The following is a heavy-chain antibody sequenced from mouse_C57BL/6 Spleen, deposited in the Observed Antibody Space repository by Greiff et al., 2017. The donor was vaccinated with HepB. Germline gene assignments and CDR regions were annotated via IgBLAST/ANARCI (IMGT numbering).Heavy chain of an antibody. Sequence: VQLVESGPELVKPGASVKISCKASGYAFSSSWMNWVKQRPGKGLEWIGRIYPGDGDTNYNGKFKGKATLTADKSSSTAYMQLSSLTSEDSAVYFCARAGDYYDYDGGTFDYWGQGTTLTVSS. J-gene: IGHJ2*01. V-gene: IGHV1-82*01. D-gene: IGHD2-4*01. CDR1: GYAFSSSW. CDR2: IYPGDGDT. CDR3: ARAGDYYDYDGGTFDY.